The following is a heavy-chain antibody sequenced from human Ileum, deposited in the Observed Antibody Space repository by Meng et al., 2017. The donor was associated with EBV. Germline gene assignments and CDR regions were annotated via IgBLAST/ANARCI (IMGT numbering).Heavy chain of an antibody. D-gene: IGHD2-21*01. V-gene: IGHV4-30-4*01. CDR2: IYNSGST. J-gene: IGHJ4*02. CDR1: GGSISSGDYY. CDR3: AREGRSHQVGVSVY. Sequence: PLQESAPGPVKPSQTLSLTCTVSGGSISSGDYYWSWIRQPPGKGLEWIGYIYNSGSTYYNPSLKSRVTISVDTSKNQFSLKLRFVTAADTAVYYCAREGRSHQVGVSVYWGQGNLVTVSS.